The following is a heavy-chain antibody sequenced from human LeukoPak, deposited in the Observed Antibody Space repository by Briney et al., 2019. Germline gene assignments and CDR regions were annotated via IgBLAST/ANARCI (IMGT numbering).Heavy chain of an antibody. CDR3: ARVEGFGELEYFDL. J-gene: IGHJ2*01. D-gene: IGHD3-10*01. V-gene: IGHV3-66*01. CDR1: GFTVSSNY. Sequence: QSGGSLRLSCAASGFTVSSNYMSWVRQAPGKGLEWVSVIYSAGNTYYADSVQGRFTMSRENPENTLYLQMNSLRAEDTAVYYCARVEGFGELEYFDLWGRGTLVTVSS. CDR2: IYSAGNT.